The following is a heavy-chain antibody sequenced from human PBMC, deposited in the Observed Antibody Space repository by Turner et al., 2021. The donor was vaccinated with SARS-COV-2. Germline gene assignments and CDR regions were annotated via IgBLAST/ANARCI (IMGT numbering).Heavy chain of an antibody. CDR3: ARDYGDFYFDY. J-gene: IGHJ4*02. D-gene: IGHD4-17*01. CDR1: GFTVSSNY. V-gene: IGHV3-53*02. Sequence: ELQLVETGGGFIQPGGSLRLSCAASGFTVSSNYMSWVRQAQGKGLEWVSVIYSGGSTYYADSVKGRFTISRDNSKNTLYLQMNSLRAEDTAVYYCARDYGDFYFDYWGQGTLVTVSS. CDR2: IYSGGST.